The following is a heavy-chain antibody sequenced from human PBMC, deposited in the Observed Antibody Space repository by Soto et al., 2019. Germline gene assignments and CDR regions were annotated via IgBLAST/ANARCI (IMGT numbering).Heavy chain of an antibody. V-gene: IGHV3-30-3*01. J-gene: IGHJ4*02. CDR1: GFTFSSYA. Sequence: QVQLVESGGGVVQPGRSLRLSCAASGFTFSSYAMHWVRQAPGKGLEWVAVISYDGSNKYYADSVKGRFTISRDNSKNTLYLQMNSLRAEDTAVYYCAAQSFGYFDYWGQGTLVIVSS. CDR3: AAQSFGYFDY. D-gene: IGHD3-3*01. CDR2: ISYDGSNK.